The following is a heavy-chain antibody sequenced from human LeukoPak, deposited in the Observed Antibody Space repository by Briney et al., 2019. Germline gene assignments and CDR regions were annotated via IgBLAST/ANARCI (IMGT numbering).Heavy chain of an antibody. CDR1: GYTFTSYY. CDR2: INPSGGST. J-gene: IGHJ3*02. CDR3: ARDEVGPGRAFDI. Sequence: GASVRVSCKASGYTFTSYYMHWVRQAPGQGLEWMGIINPSGGSTSYAQKFQGRVTMTRDTSTSTVYMELSSLRSEDTAVYYCARDEVGPGRAFDIWGQGTMVTVSS. V-gene: IGHV1-46*01.